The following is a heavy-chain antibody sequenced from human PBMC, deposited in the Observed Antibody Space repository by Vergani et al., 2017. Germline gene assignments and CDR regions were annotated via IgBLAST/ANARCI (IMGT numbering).Heavy chain of an antibody. CDR2: ISSSGSTI. CDR1: GFIFSSYE. CDR3: TREGVTIYY. J-gene: IGHJ4*02. D-gene: IGHD3-3*01. V-gene: IGHV3-48*03. Sequence: EVQLVESGGGLVQPGGSLRLSCAASGFIFSSYEMNWVRQAPGKGLEWVSYISSSGSTIYYADSVKGRFTISRDNAKNSLYLQMNSLRAEDTAVYYCTREGVTIYYWGQGTLVTVSS.